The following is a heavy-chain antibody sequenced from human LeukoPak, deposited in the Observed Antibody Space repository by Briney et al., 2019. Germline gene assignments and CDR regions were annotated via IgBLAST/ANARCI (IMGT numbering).Heavy chain of an antibody. Sequence: GGSLRLSCAASGFTFSSYAMHWVRQAPGKGLEWVAVISYDGSNKYYADSVKGRFTISRDNSKNTLYLQMNSLRAEDTAVYYCAKAAFPSGSYVAVDYWGQGTLVTVSS. V-gene: IGHV3-30-3*01. J-gene: IGHJ4*02. CDR1: GFTFSSYA. CDR3: AKAAFPSGSYVAVDY. D-gene: IGHD1-26*01. CDR2: ISYDGSNK.